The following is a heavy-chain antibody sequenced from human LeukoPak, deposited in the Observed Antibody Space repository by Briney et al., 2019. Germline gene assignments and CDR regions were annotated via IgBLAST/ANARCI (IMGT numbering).Heavy chain of an antibody. J-gene: IGHJ5*02. CDR1: GGSISSYY. D-gene: IGHD4-17*01. V-gene: IGHV4-59*08. CDR2: IYYSGST. Sequence: PSETLSLTCTVSGGSISSYYWSWIRQPPGKGLEWIGYIYYSGSTNYNPSLKSQVTISIDTSKNQFSLKLSSVTAADAAVYYCARVDLIYDYGDPWGQGTLVTVSS. CDR3: ARVDLIYDYGDP.